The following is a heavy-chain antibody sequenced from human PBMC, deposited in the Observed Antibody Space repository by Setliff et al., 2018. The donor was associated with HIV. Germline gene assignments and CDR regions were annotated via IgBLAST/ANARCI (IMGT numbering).Heavy chain of an antibody. V-gene: IGHV4-31*02. CDR3: ATSDRDSGPVDYFFDV. J-gene: IGHJ2*01. CDR2: IYYSGST. CDR1: GGSINTGAYY. D-gene: IGHD4-17*01. Sequence: SETLSLTCTVSGGSINTGAYYWSWIRQHPGRGLEWIGYIYYSGSTHYNPSLKSRVTISLDTSKNQFSLRLTSLTAADTAIYYCATSDRDSGPVDYFFDVWGRGTLVTVSS.